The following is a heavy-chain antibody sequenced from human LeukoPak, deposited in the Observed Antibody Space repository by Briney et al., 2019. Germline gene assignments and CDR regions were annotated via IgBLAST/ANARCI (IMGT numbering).Heavy chain of an antibody. Sequence: GGSLRLSCAASGFTFSSYWMTWVRQAPGKGLEWMANIRDDGSGKYYVDSVKGRLTISRDNAQNTLLLQMDSLRVEDTAVYYCVRHTRRSPGDYWGQGTLVTVST. D-gene: IGHD1-26*01. CDR3: VRHTRRSPGDY. V-gene: IGHV3-7*01. J-gene: IGHJ4*02. CDR1: GFTFSSYW. CDR2: IRDDGSGK.